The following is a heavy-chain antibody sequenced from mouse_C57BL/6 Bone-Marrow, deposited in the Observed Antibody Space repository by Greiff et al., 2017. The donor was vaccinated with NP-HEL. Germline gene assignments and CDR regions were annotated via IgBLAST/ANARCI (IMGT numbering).Heavy chain of an antibody. J-gene: IGHJ2*01. CDR2: ISNLAYSI. D-gene: IGHD1-1*01. Sequence: EVNLVESGGGLVQPGGSLKLSCAASGFTFSNYGMAWVRQAPRKGPEWVAFISNLAYSIYYADTVTGRFTISRENAKNTLYLEMSSLRSEDTAMYYCARRDYYGTDFDYWGQGTTLTVSS. CDR1: GFTFSNYG. V-gene: IGHV5-15*01. CDR3: ARRDYYGTDFDY.